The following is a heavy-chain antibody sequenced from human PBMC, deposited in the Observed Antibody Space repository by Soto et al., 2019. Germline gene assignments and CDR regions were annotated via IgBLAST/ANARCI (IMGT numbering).Heavy chain of an antibody. CDR3: ARWNPDYYDSSGTIDAFDI. J-gene: IGHJ3*02. V-gene: IGHV1-69*13. D-gene: IGHD3-22*01. CDR1: GGTFSSYA. CDR2: IIPIFGTA. Sequence: AASVKVSCKASGGTFSSYAISWVRQAPGQGLEWMGGIIPIFGTANYAQKFQGRVTITADESTSTAYMELSSLRSEDTAVYYCARWNPDYYDSSGTIDAFDIWGQGTMVTVSS.